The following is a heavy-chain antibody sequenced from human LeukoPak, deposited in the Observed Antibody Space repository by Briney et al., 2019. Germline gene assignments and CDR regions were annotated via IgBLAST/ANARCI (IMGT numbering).Heavy chain of an antibody. CDR3: VRKASYYDSSEDGYFDL. CDR1: GFTFSSYA. V-gene: IGHV3-23*01. CDR2: ISSSGGTT. D-gene: IGHD3-22*01. J-gene: IGHJ2*01. Sequence: PGGSLRLSCAASGFTFSSYAMTCVRQAPGKGLEWVSGISSSGGTTYHADSVKGRFTISRDNSKNTLYLQMNSLRAEDTAVYYCVRKASYYDSSEDGYFDLWGRGTLVTVSS.